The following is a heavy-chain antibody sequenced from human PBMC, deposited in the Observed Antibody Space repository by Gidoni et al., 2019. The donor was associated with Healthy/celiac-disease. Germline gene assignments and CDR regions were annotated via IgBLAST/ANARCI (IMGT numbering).Heavy chain of an antibody. Sequence: QVQLQQWGAGLLKPSETLSLTCAVYGGSFSGYYWSWIRQPPGKGLEWIGEINHSGSTNYNPSLKSRVTISVDTSKNQFSLKLSSVTAADTAVYYCARGKRSRIQLWLRYYFDYWGQGTLVTVSS. J-gene: IGHJ4*02. CDR1: GGSFSGYY. D-gene: IGHD5-18*01. CDR2: INHSGST. V-gene: IGHV4-34*01. CDR3: ARGKRSRIQLWLRYYFDY.